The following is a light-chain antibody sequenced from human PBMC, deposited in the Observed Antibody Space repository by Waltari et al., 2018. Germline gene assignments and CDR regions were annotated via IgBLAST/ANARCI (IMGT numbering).Light chain of an antibody. CDR1: QSVLYSSNNKNY. J-gene: IGKJ2*04. Sequence: DIVMTQSPDSLAVSLGERATINCKSSQSVLYSSNNKNYLAWYQQKPGQPPKLLMYWASTRESGVPDRCSGSGSGTDFTLTISSLQAEDVAVYYCQQYYSTLWSFGQGTKLEIK. CDR2: WAS. CDR3: QQYYSTLWS. V-gene: IGKV4-1*01.